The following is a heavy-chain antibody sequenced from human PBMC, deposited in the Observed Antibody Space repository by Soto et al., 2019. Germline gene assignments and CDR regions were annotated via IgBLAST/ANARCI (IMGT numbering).Heavy chain of an antibody. CDR2: IKSKGGGGTT. CDR1: GFTVSSAW. CDR3: GADLPTYGSGEFEF. J-gene: IGHJ4*02. Sequence: DVQLVESGGGLVKPGGSLRLSCAASGFTVSSAWMSWVRQAPGKGLEWVGRIKSKGGGGTTDYAAPVKGRFIVSREDSKDTLYLEMHGLKTGDTAVYYWGADLPTYGSGEFEFWGQGTLVTVSS. V-gene: IGHV3-15*01. D-gene: IGHD3-10*01.